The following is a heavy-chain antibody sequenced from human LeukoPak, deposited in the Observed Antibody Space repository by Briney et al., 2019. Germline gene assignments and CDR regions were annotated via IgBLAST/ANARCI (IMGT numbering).Heavy chain of an antibody. Sequence: GGSLRLSCAASGFTFSSYAMSWVRQAPGKGLEWVSAISGSGNSTYYADSVKGRFTISRDNSKNTLYLQMNSLRAEDTAIYYCATYRQVLLPFESWGQGTLVTVSS. D-gene: IGHD2-8*02. V-gene: IGHV3-23*01. J-gene: IGHJ4*02. CDR1: GFTFSSYA. CDR3: ATYRQVLLPFES. CDR2: ISGSGNST.